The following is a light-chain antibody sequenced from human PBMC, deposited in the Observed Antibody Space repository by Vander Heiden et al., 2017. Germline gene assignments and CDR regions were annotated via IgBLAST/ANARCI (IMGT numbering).Light chain of an antibody. CDR1: QGISNY. V-gene: IGKV1-27*01. CDR3: QKYNSAPPIFT. CDR2: AAS. Sequence: DIQMTQSPSSLSASVGERVTITCRASQGISNYLAWYQQKPGKVPKLLIYAASTLQSGVPSRFSGSGSGTDFTLTISSLQPEDVATYYCQKYNSAPPIFTFGPGTKVDIK. J-gene: IGKJ3*01.